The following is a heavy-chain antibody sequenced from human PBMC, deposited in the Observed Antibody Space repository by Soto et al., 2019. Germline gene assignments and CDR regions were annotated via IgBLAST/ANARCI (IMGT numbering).Heavy chain of an antibody. Sequence: ASVKVSCKASGYTFTSYAMLWVRQAPGQRLEWMGWINAGNGNTKYSQKFQGRFTISRDNAKNSLYLQMNSLRAEDTAVYYCARVGPPSDYWGQGTLVTVSS. CDR2: INAGNGNT. CDR3: ARVGPPSDY. CDR1: GYTFTSYA. J-gene: IGHJ4*02. V-gene: IGHV1-3*01.